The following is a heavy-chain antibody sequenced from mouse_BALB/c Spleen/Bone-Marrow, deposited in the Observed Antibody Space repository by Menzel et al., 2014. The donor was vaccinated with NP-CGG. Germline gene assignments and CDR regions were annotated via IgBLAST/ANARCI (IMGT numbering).Heavy chain of an antibody. J-gene: IGHJ2*01. V-gene: IGHV14-4*02. CDR3: DACRYVDY. CDR2: IDPENGDT. Sequence: VQLQQPGAELVRSGASVKLSCTASGFNIKDYYMHWVKQRPEQGLEWIGWIDPENGDTEYAPKFQGKATMTADTSSNTAYLQLSSLTSEATPVYYSDACRYVDYCGQDTTLPNPS. CDR1: GFNIKDYY.